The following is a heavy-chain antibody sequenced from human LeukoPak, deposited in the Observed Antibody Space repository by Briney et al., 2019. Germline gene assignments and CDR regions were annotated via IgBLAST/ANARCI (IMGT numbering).Heavy chain of an antibody. CDR2: IIPILGIT. J-gene: IGHJ5*02. CDR3: AEGGLYSSAHFDP. Sequence: ASVTVSCKASGDTFNNKAVNWVRQAPGQGLEWMGRIIPILGITNYAQSLQGRVTFSADKSTTTVYMEFSSLRSDDTAMYYCAEGGLYSSAHFDPWGQGTLVTVSS. CDR1: GDTFNNKA. V-gene: IGHV1-69*04. D-gene: IGHD6-19*01.